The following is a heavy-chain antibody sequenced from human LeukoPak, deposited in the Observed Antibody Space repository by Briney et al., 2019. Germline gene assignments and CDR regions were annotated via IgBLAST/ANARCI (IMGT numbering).Heavy chain of an antibody. V-gene: IGHV5-51*01. CDR3: ARQSINEVAVAGTDFDY. CDR1: GYSFAIYW. J-gene: IGHJ4*02. Sequence: GESLKISCQDSGYSFAIYWIGWVRQMPGKGLEWMGIIYPGDSDTRYSPSFQGQVTISADKSISTAYLQWSSLKASDTAMYYCARQSINEVAVAGTDFDYWGQGTLVTVSS. D-gene: IGHD6-19*01. CDR2: IYPGDSDT.